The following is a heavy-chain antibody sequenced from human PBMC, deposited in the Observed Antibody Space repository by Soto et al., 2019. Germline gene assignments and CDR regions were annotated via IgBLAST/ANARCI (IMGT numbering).Heavy chain of an antibody. CDR1: GCSFTSYW. CDR2: IYPGDSDT. J-gene: IGHJ4*02. CDR3: ARVGTGGWYSRAHYFDY. Sequence: GESLKISCKGSGCSFTSYWIGWVRQMPGKGLEWMGIIYPGDSDTRYSPSFQGQVTISADKSISTAYLQWSSLKASDTAMYYCARVGTGGWYSRAHYFDYWGQGTLVTVSS. D-gene: IGHD6-19*01. V-gene: IGHV5-51*01.